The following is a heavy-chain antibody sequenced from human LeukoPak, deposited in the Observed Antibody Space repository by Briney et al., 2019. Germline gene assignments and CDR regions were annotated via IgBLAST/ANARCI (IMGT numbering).Heavy chain of an antibody. Sequence: PSETLSLTCTVSGGSISSYYWSCIRQPPGKGLEWIGYIYYSGSTNYNPSLKSRVTISVDTSKNQFSLKLSSVTAADTAVYYCARDIQIDAFDIWGQGTMVTVSS. V-gene: IGHV4-59*12. CDR2: IYYSGST. CDR1: GGSISSYY. CDR3: ARDIQIDAFDI. J-gene: IGHJ3*02. D-gene: IGHD2-21*01.